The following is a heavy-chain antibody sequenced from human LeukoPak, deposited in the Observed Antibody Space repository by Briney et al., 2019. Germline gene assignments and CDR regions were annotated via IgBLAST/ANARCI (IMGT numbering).Heavy chain of an antibody. CDR3: ARDPQITIFGKYYYYYMDV. CDR2: VYSGGST. Sequence: GGSLRLFCGASGFTDSSNYMSWVRQARGKGLEWVSVVYSGGSTYYADAVKGRFTISRDNAKNSLYLQMNSLRAEDTAVYYCARDPQITIFGKYYYYYMDVWGKGTTVTVSS. CDR1: GFTDSSNY. D-gene: IGHD3-3*01. J-gene: IGHJ6*03. V-gene: IGHV3-53*01.